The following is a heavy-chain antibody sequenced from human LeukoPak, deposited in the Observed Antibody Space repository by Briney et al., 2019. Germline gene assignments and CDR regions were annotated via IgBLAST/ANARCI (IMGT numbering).Heavy chain of an antibody. Sequence: ASVKVSCKASGYTFTSYAMHWVRQAPGQRLEWMGRINAGNGNTKYSQKFQGRVTITRDTSASTAYMELSSLRSEDTAVYYCARGPPQRLLWFGELLYYWGQGTLVTVSS. V-gene: IGHV1-3*01. CDR2: INAGNGNT. CDR1: GYTFTSYA. J-gene: IGHJ4*02. CDR3: ARGPPQRLLWFGELLYY. D-gene: IGHD3-10*01.